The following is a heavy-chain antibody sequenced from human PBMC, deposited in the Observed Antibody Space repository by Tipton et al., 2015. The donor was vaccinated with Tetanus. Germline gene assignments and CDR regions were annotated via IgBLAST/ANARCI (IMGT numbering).Heavy chain of an antibody. CDR1: GGSLRGGDHY. D-gene: IGHD2-2*01. CDR2: IFHRGST. V-gene: IGHV4-61*08. CDR3: ARRSYCSSSRCFDAFDL. J-gene: IGHJ3*01. Sequence: TLSLTCTVSGGSLRGGDHYWGWIRQPPGKGLEWNAYIFHRGSTNYRPSLKSRVAISMDTSKNQISLKLSSVTAADPAVYYCARRSYCSSSRCFDAFDLWGQGTMVTVSS.